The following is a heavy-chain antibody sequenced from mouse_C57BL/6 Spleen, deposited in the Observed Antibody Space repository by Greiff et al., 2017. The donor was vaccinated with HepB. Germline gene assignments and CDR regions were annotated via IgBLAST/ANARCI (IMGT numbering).Heavy chain of an antibody. V-gene: IGHV5-17*01. D-gene: IGHD2-3*01. J-gene: IGHJ1*03. Sequence: EVKLVESGGGLVKPGGSLKLSCAASGFTFSDYGMHWVRQAPEKGLEWVAYISSGSSTIYYADTVKGRFTISRDNAKNTLFLQMTSLRSEDTAMYYCARPDGYYNWYFDVWGTGTTVTVSS. CDR1: GFTFSDYG. CDR3: ARPDGYYNWYFDV. CDR2: ISSGSSTI.